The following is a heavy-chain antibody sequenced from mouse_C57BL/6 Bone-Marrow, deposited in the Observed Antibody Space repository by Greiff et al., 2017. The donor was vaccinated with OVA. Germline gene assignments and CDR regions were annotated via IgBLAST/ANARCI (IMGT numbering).Heavy chain of an antibody. CDR2: IYPGGGST. CDR3: GRWGYGLAY. Sequence: VMLVESGAELVRPGTSVKMSCKASGYTFTNYWIGWAKQRPGHGLEWIGDIYPGGGSTNYNEKFKGKATLTADKSSCTAYMQFSSLTSEDSAIXYGGRWGYGLAYWGQGTLVTVSA. CDR1: GYTFTNYW. V-gene: IGHV1-63*01. J-gene: IGHJ3*01. D-gene: IGHD2-10*02.